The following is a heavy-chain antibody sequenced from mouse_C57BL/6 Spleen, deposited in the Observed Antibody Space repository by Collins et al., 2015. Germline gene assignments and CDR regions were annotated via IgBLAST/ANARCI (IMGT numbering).Heavy chain of an antibody. CDR2: ISSGSSTI. V-gene: IGHV5-17*02. J-gene: IGHJ4*01. D-gene: IGHD1-1*01. CDR3: ASTGSYYYAMDY. Sequence: EYMGYISSGSSTIYYADTVKGRFTISRDNPKNTLFLQMTSLRSEDTAMYYCASTGSYYYAMDYWGQGTSVTVSS.